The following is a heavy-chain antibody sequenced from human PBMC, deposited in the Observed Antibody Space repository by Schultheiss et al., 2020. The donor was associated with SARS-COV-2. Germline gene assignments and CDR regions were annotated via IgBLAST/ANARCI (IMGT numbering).Heavy chain of an antibody. CDR3: ARDRAQGLGMDV. V-gene: IGHV1-2*04. D-gene: IGHD3-10*01. CDR1: GYIFTNHG. J-gene: IGHJ6*02. CDR2: IKPNSGGT. Sequence: ASVKVSCKASGYIFTNHGISWVRQAPGQGLEWMGWIKPNSGGTNCAQNFQGWVTMTRDTSISTAYMELSRLRSDDTAVYYCARDRAQGLGMDVWGQGTTVTVSS.